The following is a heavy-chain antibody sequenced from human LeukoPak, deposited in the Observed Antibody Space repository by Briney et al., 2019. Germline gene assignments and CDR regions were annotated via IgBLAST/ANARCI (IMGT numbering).Heavy chain of an antibody. CDR2: INHSGST. J-gene: IGHJ4*02. V-gene: IGHV4-34*01. CDR3: ARLGDSSGYYGFDY. Sequence: SETLSLTCAVYGGSFSGYYWSWIRQPPGKGLEWIGEINHSGSTNYNPSLKSRVTISVDKSKNHFSLNPSSVTAADTAVYYCARLGDSSGYYGFDYWGQGTLVTVSS. CDR1: GGSFSGYY. D-gene: IGHD3-22*01.